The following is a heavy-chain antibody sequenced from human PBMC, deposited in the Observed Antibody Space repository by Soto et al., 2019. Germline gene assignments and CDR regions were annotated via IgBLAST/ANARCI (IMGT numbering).Heavy chain of an antibody. Sequence: EVQLVESGGGLVQPGGSLRLSCAGSGFTFSDYYIDWVRQAPGKGLEWVGRSREKGNSYSTDSAASVKGRFTVSRDASKNSLYLQMNSPKTKVTALYYCTRSMPGRASSDYWGQGTLVNVSS. V-gene: IGHV3-72*01. CDR3: TRSMPGRASSDY. CDR2: SREKGNSYST. D-gene: IGHD2-2*01. J-gene: IGHJ4*02. CDR1: GFTFSDYY.